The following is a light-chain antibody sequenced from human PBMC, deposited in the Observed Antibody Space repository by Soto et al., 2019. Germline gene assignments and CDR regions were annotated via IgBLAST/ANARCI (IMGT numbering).Light chain of an antibody. V-gene: IGKV3D-15*01. CDR1: QSVRTN. J-gene: IGKJ1*01. Sequence: EVMMTQFPDTVSVTAGEPVTLSCGASQSVRTNLAWYQQRPGQAPRLLIHYASTRAGDIPARFSGSGSGTNFTLAISSLQSEDFAVYYCQQYAYWPETFGPGTKVEIK. CDR2: YAS. CDR3: QQYAYWPET.